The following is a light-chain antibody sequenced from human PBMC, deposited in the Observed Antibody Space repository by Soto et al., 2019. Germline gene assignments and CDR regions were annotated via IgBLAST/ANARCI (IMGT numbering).Light chain of an antibody. V-gene: IGLV2-14*01. CDR2: EVS. CDR3: SSYSNTITRVL. J-gene: IGLJ2*01. Sequence: QSALTQPASVSGSPGQSITISCTGTISDVGGYNYVSWYQQHPGKAPKLMIYEVSNRPSGVSHRFSGSKSGNKASLTISGLQAEDEADYYCSSYSNTITRVLFGGGTKVTVL. CDR1: ISDVGGYNY.